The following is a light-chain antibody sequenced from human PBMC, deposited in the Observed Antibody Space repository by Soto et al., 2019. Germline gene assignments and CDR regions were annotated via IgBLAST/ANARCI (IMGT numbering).Light chain of an antibody. V-gene: IGLV1-44*01. CDR2: SDN. CDR3: ATWDDSLNAWV. Sequence: QSVLTQPPSASGTPGQRVTISCSGSNSNIGSNTVNWYQQLPGTAPKLLIYSDNQRPSGVPDRFSGSKSGTSASLAISGLQSEDEADYYCATWDDSLNAWVFGGVTKVTVL. J-gene: IGLJ3*02. CDR1: NSNIGSNT.